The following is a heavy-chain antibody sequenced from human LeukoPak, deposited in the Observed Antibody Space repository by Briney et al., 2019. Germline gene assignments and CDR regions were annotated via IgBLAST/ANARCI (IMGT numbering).Heavy chain of an antibody. CDR1: GSTFSSYW. CDR2: INPGGSSI. V-gene: IGHV3-74*01. Sequence: PGRSLRLSCAASGSTFSSYWMHWVRQVPGKGLVRVARINPGGSSITYADSVKGRFTISRDNAKNTLYLQMDSLRAEDTGVYYCARSNQADDYWGQGTLVTVSS. CDR3: ARSNQADDY. D-gene: IGHD1-14*01. J-gene: IGHJ4*02.